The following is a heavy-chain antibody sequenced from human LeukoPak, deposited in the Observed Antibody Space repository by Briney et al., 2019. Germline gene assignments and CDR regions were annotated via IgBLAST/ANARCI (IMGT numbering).Heavy chain of an antibody. D-gene: IGHD5-18*01. CDR2: ISYDGSNK. V-gene: IGHV3-30*04. Sequence: GGSLRLSCAASGFTFSSYAMHWVRQAPGKGLEWVAVISYDGSNKYYADSVKGRFTISRDNSKNTLYLQMNSLTAEDTAVYYCARDPRGYSYGNFDYWGQGTLVTVSS. J-gene: IGHJ4*02. CDR3: ARDPRGYSYGNFDY. CDR1: GFTFSSYA.